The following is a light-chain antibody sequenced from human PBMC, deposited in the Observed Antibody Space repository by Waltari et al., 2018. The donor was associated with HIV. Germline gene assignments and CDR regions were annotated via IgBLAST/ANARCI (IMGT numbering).Light chain of an antibody. J-gene: IGKJ3*01. CDR1: QTVYNG. Sequence: DIPLTQSPSTVSASVGDRITITCRASQTVYNGLAWYQQRPGKAPKLLIYKASTLERAVPPRFSGSGSGTEFTLTINGLQSDDFASYYCQQYYSYSTFGPVTKVYIK. CDR2: KAS. CDR3: QQYYSYST. V-gene: IGKV1-5*03.